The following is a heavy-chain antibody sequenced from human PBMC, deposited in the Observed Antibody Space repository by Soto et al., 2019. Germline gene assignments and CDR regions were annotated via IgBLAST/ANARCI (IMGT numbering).Heavy chain of an antibody. CDR2: IKSKTDGGTT. CDR1: GFTFSNAW. CDR3: TTDPQVVVIRCEAY. J-gene: IGHJ4*02. V-gene: IGHV3-15*07. D-gene: IGHD3-22*01. Sequence: PGGSLRLSCAASGFTFSNAWMNWVRQAPGKGLEWVGRIKSKTDGGTTDYAAPVKGRFTISRDDSKNTLYLQMNSLKTEDTAVYYCTTDPQVVVIRCEAYWGQGTLVTVSS.